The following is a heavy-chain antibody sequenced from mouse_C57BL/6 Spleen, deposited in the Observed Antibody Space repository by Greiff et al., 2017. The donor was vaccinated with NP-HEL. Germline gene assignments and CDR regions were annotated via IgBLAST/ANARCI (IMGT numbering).Heavy chain of an antibody. Sequence: EVQLVESGPGLVKPSQSLSLTCSVTGYSITSGYYWNWIRQFPGNKLEWMGYISYDGSNNYNPSLKNRISITRDTSKNQFFLKLNSVTTEDTATYYCARVHDYENAMDYWGQGTSVTVSS. V-gene: IGHV3-6*01. CDR2: ISYDGSN. CDR1: GYSITSGYY. J-gene: IGHJ4*01. D-gene: IGHD2-4*01. CDR3: ARVHDYENAMDY.